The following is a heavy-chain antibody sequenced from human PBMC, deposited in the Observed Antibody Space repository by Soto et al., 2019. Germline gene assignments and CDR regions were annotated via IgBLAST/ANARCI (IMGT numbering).Heavy chain of an antibody. V-gene: IGHV4-39*01. CDR3: PRRIAVAGDAFDL. J-gene: IGHJ3*01. D-gene: IGHD6-19*01. CDR2: IYYSGST. Sequence: QLQLQESGPGLVKPSETLSLTCTVSGGSISSSSYYWGWIRQPPGKGLEWIGSIYYSGSTYYNPSLKSRVTISVDTSKNQFSLKRSSVTAADTAVYYCPRRIAVAGDAFDLWGQGTMVTVSS. CDR1: GGSISSSSYY.